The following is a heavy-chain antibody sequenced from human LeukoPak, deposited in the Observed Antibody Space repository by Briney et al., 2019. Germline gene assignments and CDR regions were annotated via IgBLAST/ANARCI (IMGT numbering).Heavy chain of an antibody. V-gene: IGHV3-66*01. D-gene: IGHD3-16*02. J-gene: IGHJ4*02. CDR1: GFTFSSYG. Sequence: QAGGSLRLSCAASGFTFSSYGMSWVRQAPGKGLEWASTIYSGGSTHYADSVQGGFTISRDNSKNTLYLQMNSLRAEDTAVYYCARGYHDYWGQGTLVTVSS. CDR3: ARGYHDY. CDR2: IYSGGST.